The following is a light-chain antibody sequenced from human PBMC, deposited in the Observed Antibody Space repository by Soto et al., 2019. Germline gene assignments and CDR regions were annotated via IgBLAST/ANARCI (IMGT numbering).Light chain of an antibody. CDR1: SSDVGAYNY. J-gene: IGLJ2*01. CDR3: NSFAGSAHVV. Sequence: QSALAQPPSASGSPGQSVTISCTGTSSDVGAYNYVSWYQQHPGKAPKLIIFDVSQRPSGVPDRFSGSKSGNTASLTVSGLQAEDEAVYYCNSFAGSAHVVFVGGTRLTVL. CDR2: DVS. V-gene: IGLV2-8*01.